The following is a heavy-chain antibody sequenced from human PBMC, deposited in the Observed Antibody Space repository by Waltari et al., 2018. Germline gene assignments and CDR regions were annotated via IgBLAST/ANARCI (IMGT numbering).Heavy chain of an antibody. CDR2: INHGGST. D-gene: IGHD6-13*01. Sequence: QVQLQESGPGLVKPSETLSLTCVVSGYSISGSYFWGGIRQPPGRGLEWIGSINHGGSTYYNPSLKSRVTISIDTSQSQFSLRLTSATAADTAVYYCARNRGYSTLDYWGQGTLVTVSS. J-gene: IGHJ4*02. V-gene: IGHV4-38-2*01. CDR1: GYSISGSYF. CDR3: ARNRGYSTLDY.